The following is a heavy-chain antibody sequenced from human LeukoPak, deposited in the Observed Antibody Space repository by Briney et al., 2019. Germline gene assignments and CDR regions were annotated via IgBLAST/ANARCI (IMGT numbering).Heavy chain of an antibody. J-gene: IGHJ4*02. V-gene: IGHV3-33*01. CDR1: GFTFSSSR. CDR3: ARDPGGSGYSFDS. D-gene: IGHD6-19*01. Sequence: GGPLRLPCAASGFTFSSSRMHWVRQAPGKGLEWVALIWYDGSNKYYADSVKGRFTISRDNSKNTLYLQMNSLRAEDTAIYYCARDPGGSGYSFDSWGQGTLVTVSS. CDR2: IWYDGSNK.